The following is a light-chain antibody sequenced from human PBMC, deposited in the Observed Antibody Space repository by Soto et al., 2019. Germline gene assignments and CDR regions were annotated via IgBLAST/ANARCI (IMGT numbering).Light chain of an antibody. Sequence: DIQMTQSPSSLSASVGDRVTITCRASQSISSFLNWYQQKPGKAPNLLIDDASSLQSGVPSRFSGSGSGTDFTLTISSRQPEDFATYYCQQSYTSPPTFGQGTRLEIK. CDR2: DAS. CDR1: QSISSF. V-gene: IGKV1-39*01. CDR3: QQSYTSPPT. J-gene: IGKJ2*01.